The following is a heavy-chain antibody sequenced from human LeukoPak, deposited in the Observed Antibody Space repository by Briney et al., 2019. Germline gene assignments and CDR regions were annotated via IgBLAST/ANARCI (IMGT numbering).Heavy chain of an antibody. CDR2: IYFSGGT. Sequence: SEALSLTCTVSGGSISSSDYYWGWIRQPPGKGLEWSGSIYFSGGTYYNPSLKSRVTISVDTSKNQFSLKLSSVTAADTAVYYCARQESYYYRSRDYRGAFDIWGQGTMVTVSS. J-gene: IGHJ3*02. CDR3: ARQESYYYRSRDYRGAFDI. V-gene: IGHV4-39*01. D-gene: IGHD3-22*01. CDR1: GGSISSSDYY.